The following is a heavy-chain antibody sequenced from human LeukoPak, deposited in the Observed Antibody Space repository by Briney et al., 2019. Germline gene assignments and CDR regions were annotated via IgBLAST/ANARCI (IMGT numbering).Heavy chain of an antibody. V-gene: IGHV4-59*01. D-gene: IGHD3-10*01. CDR2: IYYSGST. J-gene: IGHJ3*02. Sequence: SETLCLTCTVSGGSISSYYWSWIRQPPGKGLEWIGYIYYSGSTNYNPSLKSRVTISVDTSKNQFSLKLSSVTAADTAVYYCARSNYYGSGGAFDIWGQGTMVTVSS. CDR1: GGSISSYY. CDR3: ARSNYYGSGGAFDI.